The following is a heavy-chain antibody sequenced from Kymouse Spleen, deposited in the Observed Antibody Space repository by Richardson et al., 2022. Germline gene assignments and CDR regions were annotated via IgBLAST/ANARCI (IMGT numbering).Heavy chain of an antibody. CDR3: ARGGRYNWNYEGAFDI. V-gene: IGHV4-34*01. Sequence: QVQLQQWGAGLLKPSETLSLTCAVYGGSFSGYYWSWIRQPPGKGLEWIGEINHSGSTNYNPSLKSRVTISVDTSKNQFSLKLSSVTAADTAVYYCARGGRYNWNYEGAFDIWGQGTMVTVSS. J-gene: IGHJ3*02. CDR1: GGSFSGYY. CDR2: INHSGST. D-gene: IGHD1-7*01.